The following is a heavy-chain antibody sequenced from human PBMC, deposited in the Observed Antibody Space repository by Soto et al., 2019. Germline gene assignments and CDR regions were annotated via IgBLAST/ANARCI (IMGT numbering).Heavy chain of an antibody. CDR3: ARDSPSLYYDFWSGYYMEEIWFDP. D-gene: IGHD3-3*01. V-gene: IGHV1-8*01. Sequence: QVQLVQSGAEVKKPGASVKVSCKASGYTFTSYDINWVRQATGQGLEWMGWMNPNSGNTGYAQKFQGVVNMTRNTTISTAYMELISLRSEDTAVYYCARDSPSLYYDFWSGYYMEEIWFDPWGQGTLVTVSS. CDR1: GYTFTSYD. CDR2: MNPNSGNT. J-gene: IGHJ5*02.